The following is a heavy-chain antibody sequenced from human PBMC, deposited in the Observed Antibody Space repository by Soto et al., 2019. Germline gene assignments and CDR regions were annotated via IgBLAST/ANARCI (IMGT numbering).Heavy chain of an antibody. V-gene: IGHV3-30*04. Sequence: QVRLVESGGGVVQPGRSLRLSCTASGFSFSSYAMYWFRQPPGKGLEWVAVISKDGMNKNYADSVKGRVTVSSVNANYSLDLQLNSLRGEDTAIYYCARDMYSSDYFVKWFEPWGQGTLVTVSS. J-gene: IGHJ5*02. CDR1: GFSFSSYA. CDR3: ARDMYSSDYFVKWFEP. CDR2: ISKDGMNK. D-gene: IGHD6-19*01.